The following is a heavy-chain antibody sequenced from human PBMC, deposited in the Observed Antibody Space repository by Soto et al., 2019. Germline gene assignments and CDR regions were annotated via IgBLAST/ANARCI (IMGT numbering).Heavy chain of an antibody. CDR1: GGSISSSNW. V-gene: IGHV4-4*02. J-gene: IGHJ4*02. Sequence: PSETLSLTCAVSGGSISSSNWWSWVRQPPGKGLEWIGEIYHSGSTNYNPSLKSRATISVDKSKNQFSLKLSSVTAADTAVYYCARVSADTRTYFFDSWGQGALVTVS. CDR3: ARVSADTRTYFFDS. CDR2: IYHSGST. D-gene: IGHD5-18*01.